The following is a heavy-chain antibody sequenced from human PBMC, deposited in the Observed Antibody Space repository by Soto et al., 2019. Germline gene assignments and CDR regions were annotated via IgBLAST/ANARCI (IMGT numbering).Heavy chain of an antibody. CDR3: ARDRITIFGVVIELDY. CDR1: GVTFSSYS. V-gene: IGHV3-48*02. J-gene: IGHJ4*02. Sequence: PGGSLRLSRAASGVTFSSYSMTWVRQAPGKGLERVSYISSSSSTIYYADSVKGRFTITRDNAKNSRYLQMNSLRDEDTAVYYCARDRITIFGVVIELDYWCQGALVTVSS. CDR2: ISSSSSTI. D-gene: IGHD3-3*01.